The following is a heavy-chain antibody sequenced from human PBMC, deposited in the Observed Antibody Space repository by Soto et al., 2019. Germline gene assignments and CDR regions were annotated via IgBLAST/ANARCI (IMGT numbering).Heavy chain of an antibody. CDR3: ARGVGSGSYYNQYNWFDP. Sequence: QVQLVQSGAEVKKPGASEKVSCKASGYTFTNYGISWVRQAPGQGLEWMGWISAYNGNTKYAQKFQGRVTMTTDTSTSTAYMELRSLRSDDTAVYYCARGVGSGSYYNQYNWFDPWGQGTLVTVSS. CDR1: GYTFTNYG. CDR2: ISAYNGNT. J-gene: IGHJ5*02. V-gene: IGHV1-18*01. D-gene: IGHD3-10*01.